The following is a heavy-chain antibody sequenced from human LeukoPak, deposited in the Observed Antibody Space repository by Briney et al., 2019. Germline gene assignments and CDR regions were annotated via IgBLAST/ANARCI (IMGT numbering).Heavy chain of an antibody. V-gene: IGHV4-59*08. CDR2: IYYSGST. J-gene: IGHJ4*02. D-gene: IGHD3-22*01. CDR3: ARQREIVPSDYESSGYYYYFDY. Sequence: PSETLSLTCTVSGGSISSYYWSWIRQPPGKGLEWIGYIYYSGSTNHNPSLKSRVTISVDTSKNQFSLKLSSVTAADTAVYYCARQREIVPSDYESSGYYYYFDYWGQGTLVTVSS. CDR1: GGSISSYY.